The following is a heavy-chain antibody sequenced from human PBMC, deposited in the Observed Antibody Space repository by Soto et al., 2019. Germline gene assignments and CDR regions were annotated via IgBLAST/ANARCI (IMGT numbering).Heavy chain of an antibody. CDR2: ISASGGST. Sequence: GGSLRLSCAASGFTFSSYAMSWVRQAPGKGLEWVSTISASGGSTYYADSVKGRFTISRDSSKNTLYLQMNSLRAEDTAVYYCARAYSSGWPYYIDQGGQGTLVTVSS. D-gene: IGHD6-19*01. V-gene: IGHV3-23*01. CDR3: ARAYSSGWPYYIDQ. J-gene: IGHJ4*02. CDR1: GFTFSSYA.